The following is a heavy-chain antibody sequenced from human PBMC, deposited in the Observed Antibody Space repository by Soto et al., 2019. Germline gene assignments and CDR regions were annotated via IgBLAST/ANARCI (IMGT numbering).Heavy chain of an antibody. CDR1: GYTFSNYN. CDR3: AREAASDPSFYYHYMDV. Sequence: QEQLVQSGAAVKKPGAPVKVSCKASGYTFSNYNINWVRQASGQGLEWMGWMNPDSGNTGYAEKFQGRVTMTRNRSISTAYMELSGLRSEDTAVYYCAREAASDPSFYYHYMDVWGKGTTVTVSS. CDR2: MNPDSGNT. D-gene: IGHD6-25*01. J-gene: IGHJ6*03. V-gene: IGHV1-8*01.